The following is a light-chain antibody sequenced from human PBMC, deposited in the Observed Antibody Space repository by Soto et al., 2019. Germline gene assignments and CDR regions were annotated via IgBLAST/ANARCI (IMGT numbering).Light chain of an antibody. Sequence: QSVLTQPPSASGTPGQRVTISCSGSSSNIGSNPVNWYQHLPGTAPKLLIFSSNQRPSGVPDRFSGSKSGTSASLTISGLQTEDDSHYYCCSYANGNTLLFGGGTKVTVL. J-gene: IGLJ2*01. CDR3: CSYANGNTLL. CDR2: SSN. V-gene: IGLV1-44*01. CDR1: SSNIGSNP.